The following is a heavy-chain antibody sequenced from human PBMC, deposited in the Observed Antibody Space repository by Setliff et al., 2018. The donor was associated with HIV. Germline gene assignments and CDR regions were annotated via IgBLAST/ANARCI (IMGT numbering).Heavy chain of an antibody. CDR1: GFRFNIYA. V-gene: IGHV3-23*01. CDR3: ARDIESGYIHWFGELKGYYMDV. D-gene: IGHD3-10*01. J-gene: IGHJ6*03. CDR2: ISGSGSTT. Sequence: GGSLRLSCAASGFRFNIYAMTWVRQAPGKGLQWVSSISGSGSTTNYADSVKGRSTISRDNSKGTLYLQMNSLRDGDTALYYCARDIESGYIHWFGELKGYYMDVWGKGTTVTVSS.